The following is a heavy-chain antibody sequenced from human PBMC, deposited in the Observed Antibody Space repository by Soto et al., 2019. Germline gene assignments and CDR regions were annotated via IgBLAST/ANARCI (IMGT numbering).Heavy chain of an antibody. CDR3: ARRGGFYSSSSGYYFDY. J-gene: IGHJ4*02. V-gene: IGHV4-31*03. CDR2: IYYSGST. CDR1: GGSISSGGYY. Sequence: QVQLQESGPGLVKPSQTLSLTCTVSGGSISSGGYYWSWIRQHPGKGLEWIGYIYYSGSTYYNPSLESRVTISVGTSKNQFSLKLSSVTAADTAVYYCARRGGFYSSSSGYYFDYWGQGTLVTVSS. D-gene: IGHD6-6*01.